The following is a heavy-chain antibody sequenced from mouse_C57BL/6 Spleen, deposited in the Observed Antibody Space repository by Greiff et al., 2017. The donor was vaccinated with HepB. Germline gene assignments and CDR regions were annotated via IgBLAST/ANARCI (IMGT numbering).Heavy chain of an antibody. D-gene: IGHD1-1*01. CDR2: ISYDGSN. J-gene: IGHJ3*01. Sequence: VQLQQSGPGLVKPSQSLSLTCSVTGYSITSGYYWNWIRQFPGNKLEWMGYISYDGSNNYNPSLKNRISITRDTSKNQFFLKLNSVTTEDTATYYCARGGSSLAWFAYWGQGTLVTVSA. CDR1: GYSITSGYY. CDR3: ARGGSSLAWFAY. V-gene: IGHV3-6*01.